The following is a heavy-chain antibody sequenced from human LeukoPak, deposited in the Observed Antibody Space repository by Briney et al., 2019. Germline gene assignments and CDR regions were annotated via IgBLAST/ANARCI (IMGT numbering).Heavy chain of an antibody. D-gene: IGHD3-10*01. CDR3: ARGGYYGSGEEFRFDP. Sequence: SETLSLTCTVSGGFISSYYWSWIRQSPGKGLECIGYIHYTGSTNYNPSLTSRVTISVETSKNQFSLKLKSVTAADTAVYYCARGGYYGSGEEFRFDPWGQGTLVTVSS. CDR2: IHYTGST. J-gene: IGHJ5*02. CDR1: GGFISSYY. V-gene: IGHV4-59*01.